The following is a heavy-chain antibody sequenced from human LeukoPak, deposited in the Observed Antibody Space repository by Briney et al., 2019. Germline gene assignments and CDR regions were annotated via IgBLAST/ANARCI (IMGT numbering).Heavy chain of an antibody. CDR1: GFTFSSYS. J-gene: IGHJ4*02. Sequence: GGSLRLSCAASGFTFSSYSMSWVRQAPGKGLEWDSSITATSTSIYYADSLKGRFTISRDNAKNSLYLQMNSLRAEDTAVYYCVRTYYDILTAYNSYFDYWGQGILVTVSS. CDR2: ITATSTSI. D-gene: IGHD3-9*01. CDR3: VRTYYDILTAYNSYFDY. V-gene: IGHV3-21*01.